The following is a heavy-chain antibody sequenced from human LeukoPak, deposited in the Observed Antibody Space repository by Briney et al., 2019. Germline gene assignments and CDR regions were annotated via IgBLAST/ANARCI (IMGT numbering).Heavy chain of an antibody. CDR1: GFTFSSYT. CDR2: ISALSTYI. V-gene: IGHV3-21*01. D-gene: IGHD6-6*01. J-gene: IGHJ6*03. Sequence: GGSLRLSCAASGFTFSSYTVHWVRQAPGKGLEWVSSISALSTYISYADSVKGRFTISRDNVEKSAYLELSGLTAHDTAIYYCARGGIAGRPVYYYYMDVWGKGTTVIVSS. CDR3: ARGGIAGRPVYYYYMDV.